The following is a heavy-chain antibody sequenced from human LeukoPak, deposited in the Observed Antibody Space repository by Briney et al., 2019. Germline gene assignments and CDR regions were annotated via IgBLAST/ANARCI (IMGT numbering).Heavy chain of an antibody. V-gene: IGHV3-11*04. CDR2: ISSSGSTI. CDR1: GFTFSDYY. Sequence: PGGSLRLSCAASGFTFSDYYMSWIRQAPGKGLEWVSYISSSGSTIYYADSVKGRFTISRDNAKNSLHLQMNSLRAEDTAVYYCARQSRQELASDYWGQGTLATVSS. D-gene: IGHD6-13*01. CDR3: ARQSRQELASDY. J-gene: IGHJ4*02.